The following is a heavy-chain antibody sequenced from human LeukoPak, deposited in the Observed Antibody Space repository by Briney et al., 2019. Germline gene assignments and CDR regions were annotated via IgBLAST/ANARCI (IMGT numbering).Heavy chain of an antibody. CDR3: AKSAYYDASGYYREYYFDH. CDR2: ISSSGSYI. CDR1: GFTFSTYS. J-gene: IGHJ4*02. D-gene: IGHD3-22*01. Sequence: GGSLRLSCAASGFTFSTYSVNWVRQAPGKGLEWVSSISSSGSYIFYSDSVRGRFTISRDNAKNSLYLQMNSLRAEDTAVYYCAKSAYYDASGYYREYYFDHWGQGTLVTVSS. V-gene: IGHV3-21*04.